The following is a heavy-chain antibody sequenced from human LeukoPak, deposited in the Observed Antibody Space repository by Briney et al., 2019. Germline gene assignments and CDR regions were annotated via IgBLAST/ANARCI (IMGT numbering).Heavy chain of an antibody. CDR3: AASIAAAGDDAFDI. CDR1: GGSISSSTW. CDR2: IYHSGST. V-gene: IGHV4-4*02. D-gene: IGHD6-13*01. J-gene: IGHJ3*02. Sequence: MTSETLSLTCAVSGGSISSSTWWSWVRQSPGKGLEWIGEIYHSGSTNYNPSLKSRVTISVDTSKNQFSLKLSSVTAADTAVYYCAASIAAAGDDAFDIWGQGTMVTVSS.